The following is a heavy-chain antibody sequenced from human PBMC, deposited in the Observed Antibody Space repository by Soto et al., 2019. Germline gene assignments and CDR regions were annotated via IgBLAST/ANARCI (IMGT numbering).Heavy chain of an antibody. CDR3: ARDQLYYNDISGRPLNAFDV. CDR1: GFTFRNYG. CDR2: IGLGSSTK. D-gene: IGHD3-22*01. V-gene: IGHV3-48*01. Sequence: GSLRLSCAASGFTFRNYGMDWVRQAPGKGLEWVSYIGLGSSTKYYADSVEGRFTISRDNAKNSLYLQMNSLRAEDTAVYYCARDQLYYNDISGRPLNAFDVWGQGTMVTVSS. J-gene: IGHJ3*01.